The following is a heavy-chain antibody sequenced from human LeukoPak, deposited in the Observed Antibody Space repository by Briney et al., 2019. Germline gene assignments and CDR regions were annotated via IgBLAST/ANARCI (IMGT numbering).Heavy chain of an antibody. J-gene: IGHJ4*02. CDR2: ITGSGGRT. V-gene: IGHV3-23*01. D-gene: IGHD1-26*01. Sequence: GGSLRLSCSASGFTFSSYAMNWVRQAPGKGLEWVSAITGSGGRTYYADSVKGRFTISRYNSKNTLYLQMNSLRAEETAIYYCAKEYTGTFSPFPSYFDNWGQGTLVTVSS. CDR1: GFTFSSYA. CDR3: AKEYTGTFSPFPSYFDN.